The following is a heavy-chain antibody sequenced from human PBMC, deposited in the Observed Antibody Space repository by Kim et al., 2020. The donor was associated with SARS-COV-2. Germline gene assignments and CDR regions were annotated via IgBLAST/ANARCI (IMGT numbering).Heavy chain of an antibody. D-gene: IGHD6-6*01. J-gene: IGHJ6*02. CDR3: ARYMIAARGYYYYGMDV. Sequence: VKGRFTTARDNSKNTLYLQMNSLRAEDTAVYYCARYMIAARGYYYYGMDVWGQGTTVTVSS. V-gene: IGHV3-66*01.